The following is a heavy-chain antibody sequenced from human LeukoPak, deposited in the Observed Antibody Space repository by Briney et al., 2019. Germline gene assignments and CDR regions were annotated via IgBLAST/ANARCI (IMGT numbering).Heavy chain of an antibody. CDR3: ARTGEAYYYGMDV. J-gene: IGHJ6*02. V-gene: IGHV1-46*01. D-gene: IGHD3/OR15-3a*01. CDR1: GDTFSSYA. CDR2: INPSGGST. Sequence: ASVKVSCKASGDTFSSYAINWVRQAPGQGLEWMGIINPSGGSTSYAQKFQGRVTMTRDTSTSTVYMELSSLRSEDTAVYYCARTGEAYYYGMDVWGQGTTVTVSS.